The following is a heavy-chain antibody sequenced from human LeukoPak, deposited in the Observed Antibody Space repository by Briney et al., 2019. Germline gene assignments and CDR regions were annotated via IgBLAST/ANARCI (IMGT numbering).Heavy chain of an antibody. V-gene: IGHV1-46*01. Sequence: ASVKVSCKASGYTFTSYYMHWVRQAPGQGLEWMGIINPSGSSTSYAQKFQGRVTMTRDTSTSTVYMELSSLRSEDTAVYYCARESGLLWFGELLPSRDAFDIWGQGTMVTVSS. CDR3: ARESGLLWFGELLPSRDAFDI. J-gene: IGHJ3*02. CDR1: GYTFTSYY. D-gene: IGHD3-10*01. CDR2: INPSGSST.